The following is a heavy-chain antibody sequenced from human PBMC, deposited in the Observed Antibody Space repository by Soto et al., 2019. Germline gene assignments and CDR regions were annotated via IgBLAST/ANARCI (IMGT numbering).Heavy chain of an antibody. CDR3: ARAERYYDFWSGYYKTYFDY. V-gene: IGHV4-59*11. D-gene: IGHD3-3*01. J-gene: IGHJ4*02. CDR2: IYYTGST. CDR1: GGSINNHY. Sequence: SETLSLTCTVSGGSINNHYWSWIRQPPGKGLEWIGYIYYTGSTNYNPSLESRVTMSVDTSKNRVSLNLTSLTAADTAVYYCARAERYYDFWSGYYKTYFDYWGQGTLVTVSS.